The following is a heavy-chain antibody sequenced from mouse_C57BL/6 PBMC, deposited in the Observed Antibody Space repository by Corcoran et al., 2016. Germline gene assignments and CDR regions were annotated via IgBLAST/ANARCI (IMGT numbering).Heavy chain of an antibody. CDR3: ARSLGLFAY. CDR2: INPNNGGT. V-gene: IGHV1-26*01. CDR1: GYTFTNYY. J-gene: IGHJ3*01. Sequence: EGQLQESGPELVKPGASVKKSCKASGYTFTNYYMNWVKQSHGKSLEWIGDINPNNGGTSYNQKFKGKATLTVDKSSSTAYMELRSLTSEDSAGYYCARSLGLFAYWGQGILVTVSA. D-gene: IGHD4-1*01.